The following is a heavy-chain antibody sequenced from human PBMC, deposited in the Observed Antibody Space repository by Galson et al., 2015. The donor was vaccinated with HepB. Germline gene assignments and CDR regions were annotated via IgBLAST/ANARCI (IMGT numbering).Heavy chain of an antibody. V-gene: IGHV4-59*01. CDR3: ARTTARWYFDL. J-gene: IGHJ2*01. Sequence: TLSLTCTVSGGSISSYYWSWIRQPPGKGLEWIGYIYYSGSTNYNPSLKSRVTISVDTSKNQFSLKLSSVTAADTAVYYCARTTARWYFDLWGRGTLVTVSS. CDR2: IYYSGST. CDR1: GGSISSYY. D-gene: IGHD2/OR15-2a*01.